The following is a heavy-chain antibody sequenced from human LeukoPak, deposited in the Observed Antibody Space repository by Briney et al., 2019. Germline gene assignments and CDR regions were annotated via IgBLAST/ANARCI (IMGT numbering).Heavy chain of an antibody. CDR1: GGSFSGYS. V-gene: IGHV4-34*01. J-gene: IGHJ4*02. D-gene: IGHD3-10*01. CDR2: INRSGTT. Sequence: SETLSLTCAVYGGSFSGYSWTWIRQPPGKGLEWIGGINRSGTTNYNPSLKSRVTISVDTSKNQFSLKLTSVTAADTAVYYCARGESYYYASGSSLPLGYWGQGTLVTVSS. CDR3: ARGESYYYASGSSLPLGY.